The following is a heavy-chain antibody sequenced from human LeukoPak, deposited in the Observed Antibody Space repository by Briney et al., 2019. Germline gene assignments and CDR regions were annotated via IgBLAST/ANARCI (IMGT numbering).Heavy chain of an antibody. J-gene: IGHJ4*02. Sequence: SETLSLTCTVSGDSISSSTYYWGWIRQPPGKGLEWIGSIYYSGSTYYNPSLKSRVTISIDTSKNQFSLKLSSVTAADTAVYYCARVRLGGQWLDHFDYWGQGTLVTVSS. CDR2: IYYSGST. D-gene: IGHD6-19*01. CDR3: ARVRLGGQWLDHFDY. CDR1: GDSISSSTYY. V-gene: IGHV4-39*07.